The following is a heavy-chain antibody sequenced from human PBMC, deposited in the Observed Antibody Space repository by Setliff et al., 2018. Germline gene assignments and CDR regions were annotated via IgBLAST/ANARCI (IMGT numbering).Heavy chain of an antibody. V-gene: IGHV4-39*07. D-gene: IGHD3-3*01. J-gene: IGHJ4*02. CDR3: ARRYNFWSGYFDY. CDR2: IYYGGSA. Sequence: SETLSLTCTVPGGSISSSNYYWGWIRQPPGKGLEWIGNIYYGGSAYYNPSLKSRVTISVDTSKNQFSLKLSSVTAADTAVYYCARRYNFWSGYFDYWGQGTLVTVSS. CDR1: GGSISSSNYY.